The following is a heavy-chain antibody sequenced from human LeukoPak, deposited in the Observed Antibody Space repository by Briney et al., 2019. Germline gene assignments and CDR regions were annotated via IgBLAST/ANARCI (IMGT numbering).Heavy chain of an antibody. CDR2: ICSTSSNI. CDR3: ARAYYYDSSGYYYRHFDY. J-gene: IGHJ4*02. CDR1: GFTFSGYI. D-gene: IGHD3-22*01. Sequence: GGSLRLSCAASGFTFSGYIMNWVRQAPGKGLEWVSAICSTSSNIYYVDSVKGRFTISRDNAKNSLYLQMNSLRAEDTAVYYCARAYYYDSSGYYYRHFDYWGQGTLVTVSS. V-gene: IGHV3-21*01.